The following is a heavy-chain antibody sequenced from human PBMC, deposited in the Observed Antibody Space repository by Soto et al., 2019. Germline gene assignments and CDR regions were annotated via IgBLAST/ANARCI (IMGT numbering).Heavy chain of an antibody. CDR3: ARTPYCSSTRCYKGNYYYYGMDV. J-gene: IGHJ6*02. V-gene: IGHV1-69*06. D-gene: IGHD2-2*02. CDR2: IIPIFGTA. Sequence: SVKVSCKASGGTFSSYAISWVRQAPGQGLEWMGGIIPIFGTANYAQKFQGRVTITADKSTSTAYMELSSLRSEDTAVYYCARTPYCSSTRCYKGNYYYYGMDVWGQGTTVTVYS. CDR1: GGTFSSYA.